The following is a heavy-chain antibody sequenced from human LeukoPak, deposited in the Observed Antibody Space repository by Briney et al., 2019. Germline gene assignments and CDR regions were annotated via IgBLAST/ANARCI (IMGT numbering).Heavy chain of an antibody. CDR2: INPSGGST. CDR1: GYTFTSYY. J-gene: IGHJ3*02. Sequence: ASVTVSCKASGYTFTSYYMHWVRQAPGQGLEWMGIINPSGGSTSYAHTFQGRVTMTRDTSTSTVYMELSSLRSEDTAVYYCATPNQHPSSSAFDIWGQGTMVTVSS. CDR3: ATPNQHPSSSAFDI. D-gene: IGHD2-2*01. V-gene: IGHV1-46*03.